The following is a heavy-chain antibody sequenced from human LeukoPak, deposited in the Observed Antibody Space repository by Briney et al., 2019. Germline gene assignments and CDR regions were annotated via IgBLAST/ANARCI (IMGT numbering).Heavy chain of an antibody. Sequence: SVKVSCKASGGTFSSYAISWVRQAPGQGLEWMGRIIPILGIANYAQKFQGRVTITADKSTSTAYMELSSLRSEDTAVYYCARVIFGSDYYYGMDVWGQGTTVTVSS. CDR2: IIPILGIA. CDR3: ARVIFGSDYYYGMDV. J-gene: IGHJ6*02. V-gene: IGHV1-69*04. CDR1: GGTFSSYA. D-gene: IGHD3-10*01.